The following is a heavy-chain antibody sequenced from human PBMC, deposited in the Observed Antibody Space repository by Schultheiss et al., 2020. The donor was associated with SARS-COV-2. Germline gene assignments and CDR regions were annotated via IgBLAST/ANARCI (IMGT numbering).Heavy chain of an antibody. CDR3: ARGRISMVRGVTGAQDY. V-gene: IGHV4-61*08. D-gene: IGHD3-10*01. CDR2: IYYSGST. J-gene: IGHJ4*02. CDR1: GGSIRNSGHN. Sequence: SETLSLTCSVSGGSIRNSGHNWGWIRQPPGKGLEWIGYIYYSGSTNYNPSLKSRVTISVDTSKNQFSLKLSSVTAADTAVYYCARGRISMVRGVTGAQDYWGQGTLVTVSS.